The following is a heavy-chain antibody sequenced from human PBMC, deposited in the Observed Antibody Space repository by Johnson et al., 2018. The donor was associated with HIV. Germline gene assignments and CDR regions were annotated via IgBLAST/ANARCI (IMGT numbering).Heavy chain of an antibody. D-gene: IGHD5-12*01. V-gene: IGHV3-30*03. CDR3: ARDRPRYSGYVEYAFDI. Sequence: QVQLVESGGGEVQPGRSLRLSCAASGFTFSGYGMHWVRQAPGKGLEWVAVISYDGSNKYYAESVKGRFTISRDNSKNAMYLQMNSLRAEDSGVYYCARDRPRYSGYVEYAFDIWGQGTMVTVSS. J-gene: IGHJ3*02. CDR1: GFTFSGYG. CDR2: ISYDGSNK.